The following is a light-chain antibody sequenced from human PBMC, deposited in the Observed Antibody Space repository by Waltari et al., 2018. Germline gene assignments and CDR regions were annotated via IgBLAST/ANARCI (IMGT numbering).Light chain of an antibody. J-gene: IGKJ5*01. CDR3: MQALQTPPT. Sequence: DIVMTQSPLSLPVTPGEPASISCRSSQSLLHSNGYNYLDWYLQKPGQSPQLLIYLGYNRASVVPDRFSGSGSGTGFTLKISRVEAEDVGVYYCMQALQTPPTFGQGTRLEIK. CDR2: LGY. CDR1: QSLLHSNGYNY. V-gene: IGKV2-28*01.